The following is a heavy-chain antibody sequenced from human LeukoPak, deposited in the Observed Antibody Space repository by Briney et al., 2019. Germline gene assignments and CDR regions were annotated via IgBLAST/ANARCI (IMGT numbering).Heavy chain of an antibody. CDR2: ISYSGGT. V-gene: IGHV4-61*08. Sequence: PSETLSLTCTVSGGSISSGDYYWSWIRQPPGKGLEWIGYISYSGGTKYDPSLKSRVTISVDTSTSQFSLKMSSVTAADTAIYFYATVESSCSHWRQETVDTLSS. D-gene: IGHD2-2*01. CDR1: GGSISSGDYY. J-gene: IGHJ4*02. CDR3: ATVESSCSH.